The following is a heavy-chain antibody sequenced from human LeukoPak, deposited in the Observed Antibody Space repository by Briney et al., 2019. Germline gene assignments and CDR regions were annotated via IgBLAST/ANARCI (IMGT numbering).Heavy chain of an antibody. D-gene: IGHD2-21*02. J-gene: IGHJ4*02. CDR3: ARDPSLHIVVVTAIDY. CDR1: GDSISSSSYY. CDR2: INYSGRT. Sequence: SETLSLTCTVSGDSISSSSYYWGWIRQPPGKGLEWIGNINYSGRTYYNPSLKSRVTISVDTPKNQFFLKLSSVTAADTAVYYCARDPSLHIVVVTAIDYWGLGTLVTVSS. V-gene: IGHV4-39*02.